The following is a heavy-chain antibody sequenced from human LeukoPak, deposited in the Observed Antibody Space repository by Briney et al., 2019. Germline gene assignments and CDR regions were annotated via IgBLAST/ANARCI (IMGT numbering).Heavy chain of an antibody. J-gene: IGHJ5*02. CDR3: ARGYFHGES. CDR1: GGSISSSSYY. V-gene: IGHV4-39*07. D-gene: IGHD3-10*01. Sequence: PSETLSLTCTVSGGSISSSSYYWGWIRQPPGKGLEWIGSIYYSGSTYYNPSLKSRVTISVDTSKNQFSLKLSSVTAADTAVYYCARGYFHGESWGQGALVTVSS. CDR2: IYYSGST.